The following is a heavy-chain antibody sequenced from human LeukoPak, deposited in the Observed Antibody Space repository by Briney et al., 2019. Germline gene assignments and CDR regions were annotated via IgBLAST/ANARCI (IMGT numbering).Heavy chain of an antibody. CDR2: IYYNGNT. Sequence: SETLSLTCTVSGDSISSSTYYWGWARQPPGKELEWIGSIYYNGNTYYKPSLKSRVTISLDTSMNHFSLRLNSVTAADTAVYFCASSGRAARPARTNFDNWGQGTLVTVSS. J-gene: IGHJ4*01. CDR3: ASSGRAARPARTNFDN. V-gene: IGHV4-39*07. D-gene: IGHD6-6*01. CDR1: GDSISSSTYY.